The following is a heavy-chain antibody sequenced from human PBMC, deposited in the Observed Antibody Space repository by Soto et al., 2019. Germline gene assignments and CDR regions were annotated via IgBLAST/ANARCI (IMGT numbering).Heavy chain of an antibody. V-gene: IGHV3-30*04. CDR3: ARGLEALGGPPTMIISDY. D-gene: IGHD3-22*01. J-gene: IGHJ4*02. CDR2: ISYEERNK. CDR1: GFTFSSYA. Sequence: QVQLVQSGGGVVQPGRSLRLSCEASGFTFSSYAMHWVRQAAGKGLEWVSVISYEERNKYYADSVKGRFTISRDNSRNTVYLQMNSLRLDDTAVYYCARGLEALGGPPTMIISDYWGQGIQVTVSS.